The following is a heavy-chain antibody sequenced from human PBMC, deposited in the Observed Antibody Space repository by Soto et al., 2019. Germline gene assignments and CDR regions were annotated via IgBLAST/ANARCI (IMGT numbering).Heavy chain of an antibody. CDR1: GFTFASYR. J-gene: IGHJ6*02. D-gene: IGHD3-9*01. CDR2: MKQDGGQT. Sequence: EGYLRPTCAASGFTFASYRMIWVRQAPGKGLEWVAHMKQDGGQTYYVESVRGRFSLSRDNAKTSLYLQMSSLRAEDTTVYYSAGDLDWPRSFFYHGLDVWGQGTTVTVAS. V-gene: IGHV3-7*01. CDR3: AGDLDWPRSFFYHGLDV.